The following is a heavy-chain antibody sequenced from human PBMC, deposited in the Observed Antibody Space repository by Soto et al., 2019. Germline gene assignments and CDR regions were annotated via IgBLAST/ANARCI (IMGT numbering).Heavy chain of an antibody. CDR3: ARDRQLVRVNGMDV. CDR2: ITRGGSTI. V-gene: IGHV3-48*03. Sequence: ESGGGLVQPGGSLRLSCAASGFTFSSYEMIWVRQAPGEGLECLSYITRGGSTIHYADSVEGRFTISRDNAKNSLYLQMNSLRAEDTAVYYCARDRQLVRVNGMDVWGQGTTVTVSS. CDR1: GFTFSSYE. D-gene: IGHD6-6*01. J-gene: IGHJ6*02.